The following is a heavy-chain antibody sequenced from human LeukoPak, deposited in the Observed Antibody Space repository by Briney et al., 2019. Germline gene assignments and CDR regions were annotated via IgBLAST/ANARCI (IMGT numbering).Heavy chain of an antibody. Sequence: GASVKVSCKASGYTFTGYYTHWVRQAPGQGLEWMGWINPNSGGTNYAQKFQGRVTMTRDTSISTAYMELSRLRSDDTAVYYCARVPVITMIVAVMGYYFDYWGQGTLVTVSS. CDR3: ARVPVITMIVAVMGYYFDY. J-gene: IGHJ4*02. CDR1: GYTFTGYY. V-gene: IGHV1-2*02. D-gene: IGHD3-22*01. CDR2: INPNSGGT.